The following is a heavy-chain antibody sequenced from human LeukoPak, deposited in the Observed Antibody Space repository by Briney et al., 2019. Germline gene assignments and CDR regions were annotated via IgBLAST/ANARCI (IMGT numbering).Heavy chain of an antibody. CDR1: GFTFSSYG. J-gene: IGHJ5*02. Sequence: PGRSLRLSCAASGFTFSSYGMHWVRQAPGKGLEWVAVIWYDGSNKYYADSVKGRFTISRDNSKNTLYLQMNSLRAEDTAVYYCAREESYNWFDPWGQGTLVTVPS. CDR2: IWYDGSNK. V-gene: IGHV3-33*01. CDR3: AREESYNWFDP. D-gene: IGHD3-10*01.